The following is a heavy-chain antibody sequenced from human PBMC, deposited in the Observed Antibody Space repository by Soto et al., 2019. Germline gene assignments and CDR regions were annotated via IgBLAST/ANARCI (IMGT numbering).Heavy chain of an antibody. Sequence: GESLKISCKGSGYSFTSYWIGWVRQMPGKGLEWMGIIYPGDSDTRYSPSFRGQVTISADRSISTAYLQWSSLKASDTAMYYCARLEYSSSSQDYYYGMDVWGQGTTVTVSS. D-gene: IGHD6-6*01. J-gene: IGHJ6*02. CDR2: IYPGDSDT. CDR1: GYSFTSYW. V-gene: IGHV5-51*01. CDR3: ARLEYSSSSQDYYYGMDV.